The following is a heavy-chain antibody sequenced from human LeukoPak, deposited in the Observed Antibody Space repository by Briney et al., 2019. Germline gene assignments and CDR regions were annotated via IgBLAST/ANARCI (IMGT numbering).Heavy chain of an antibody. CDR3: AELGITMIGGV. V-gene: IGHV3-48*03. D-gene: IGHD3-10*02. CDR2: ISSSGSTI. J-gene: IGHJ6*04. Sequence: GGSLRLSCAASGFTFDDYGMSWVRQDPGKGLEWVSYISSSGSTIYYADSVKGRFTISRDNAKNSLYLQMNSLRAEDTAVYYCAELGITMIGGVWGKGTTVTISS. CDR1: GFTFDDYG.